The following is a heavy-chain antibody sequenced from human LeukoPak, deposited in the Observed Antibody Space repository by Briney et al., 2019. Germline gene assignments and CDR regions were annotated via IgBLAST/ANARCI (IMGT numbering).Heavy chain of an antibody. CDR1: GFTFSSYG. V-gene: IGHV3-30*02. J-gene: IGHJ5*02. Sequence: PGGSLRLSCAASGFTFSSYGMHWVRQAPGKGLEWVAFIRYDGSNKYYADSVKGRFTISRDNSKNTLYLQMNSLRAEDTAVYYCARRYCSGGSCEYNWFDPWGQGTLVTVSS. CDR2: IRYDGSNK. D-gene: IGHD2-15*01. CDR3: ARRYCSGGSCEYNWFDP.